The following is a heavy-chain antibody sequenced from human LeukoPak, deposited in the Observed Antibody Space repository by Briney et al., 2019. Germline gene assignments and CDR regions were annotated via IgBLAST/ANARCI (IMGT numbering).Heavy chain of an antibody. J-gene: IGHJ6*02. CDR3: AKHCSGGSCYFDYYYGMDV. CDR1: GYTFTSYD. V-gene: IGHV1-8*01. CDR2: MNPNSGNT. Sequence: GASVKVSCKASGYTFTSYDINWVRQATGQGLEWMGWMNPNSGNTGYAQKFQGRVTMTRNTSISTAYMELSSLRSEDTAVYYCAKHCSGGSCYFDYYYGMDVWGQGTTVTVSS. D-gene: IGHD2-15*01.